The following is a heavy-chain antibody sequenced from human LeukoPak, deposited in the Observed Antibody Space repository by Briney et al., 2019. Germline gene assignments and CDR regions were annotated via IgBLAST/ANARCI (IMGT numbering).Heavy chain of an antibody. D-gene: IGHD1-1*01. Sequence: GGSLRLSCAASGFRFSIYAMNWVRQAPGKGLECISYIDSGATDILYADSVKGRFTISRDDAKNTLFLEMTSLRAGDTAVYYWARDSPPPQLIDYWGQGTQVTVSA. J-gene: IGHJ4*02. CDR2: IDSGATDI. V-gene: IGHV3-21*05. CDR1: GFRFSIYA. CDR3: ARDSPPPQLIDY.